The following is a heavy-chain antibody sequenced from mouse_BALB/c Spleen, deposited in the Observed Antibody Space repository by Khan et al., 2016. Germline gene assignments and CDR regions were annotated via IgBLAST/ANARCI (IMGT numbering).Heavy chain of an antibody. Sequence: QVQLKESGAELMKPGASVKISCKATGYTFSNYWIEWVKQRPGHGLEWIGDILPGNANSNYNENLKGKATRTADTSSNTAYMQLSSLTSEDSAVYYCARAWYSMDYWGQGTSVTVSS. CDR1: GYTFSNYW. J-gene: IGHJ4*01. V-gene: IGHV1-9*01. CDR2: ILPGNANS. CDR3: ARAWYSMDY.